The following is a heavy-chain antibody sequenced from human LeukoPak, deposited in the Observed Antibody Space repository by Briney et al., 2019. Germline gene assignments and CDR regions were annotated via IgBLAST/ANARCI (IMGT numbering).Heavy chain of an antibody. D-gene: IGHD2-8*01. V-gene: IGHV3-23*01. CDR3: AKGGLNPIVLMVYAIHGDYFDY. Sequence: GGSLRLSCAASGFTFSSYAMSWVRQAPGKGLEWVSAISGSGGSTYYADSVKGRFTISRDNSKNTLYLQMNSLRAEDTAVYYCAKGGLNPIVLMVYAIHGDYFDYWGQGTLVTVSS. J-gene: IGHJ4*02. CDR2: ISGSGGST. CDR1: GFTFSSYA.